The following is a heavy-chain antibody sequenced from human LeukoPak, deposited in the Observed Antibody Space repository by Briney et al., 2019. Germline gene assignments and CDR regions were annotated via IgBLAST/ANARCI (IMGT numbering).Heavy chain of an antibody. Sequence: GGSLRLSCAASGFTFSNYWMSWVRQAPGEGLEWVANIKQDGSDKYYVDSVKGRFSISRDNAKNSLYLQMNSLRAEDTAVYYCAKRQGIVPDYYYYGMDVWGQGTTVTVSS. V-gene: IGHV3-7*05. CDR1: GFTFSNYW. D-gene: IGHD2-2*01. CDR2: IKQDGSDK. J-gene: IGHJ6*02. CDR3: AKRQGIVPDYYYYGMDV.